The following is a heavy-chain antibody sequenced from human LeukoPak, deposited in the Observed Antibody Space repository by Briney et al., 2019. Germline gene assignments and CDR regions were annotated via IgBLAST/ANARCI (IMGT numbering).Heavy chain of an antibody. Sequence: SVTVSCTASGFTLTSSAVQWVRQARGQRLEWIGWIVVGSNDTNYAQKFQKRVTIARDMSTNTAYMELSSLRSEDTAVYYCAAPHSSSWFDFWGRGTLVTVSS. CDR3: AAPHSSSWFDF. D-gene: IGHD6-13*01. CDR1: GFTLTSSA. CDR2: IVVGSNDT. J-gene: IGHJ4*02. V-gene: IGHV1-58*01.